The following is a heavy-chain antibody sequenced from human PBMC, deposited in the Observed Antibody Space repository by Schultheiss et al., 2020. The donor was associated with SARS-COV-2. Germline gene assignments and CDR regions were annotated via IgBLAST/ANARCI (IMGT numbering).Heavy chain of an antibody. CDR1: GGSFSGYY. J-gene: IGHJ6*03. CDR2: IYYSGST. Sequence: SETLSLTCAVYGGSFSGYYWSWIRQPPGKGLEWIGSIYYSGSTYYNPSLKSRVTISVDTSKNQFSLKLSSVTAADTAVYYCARHAAPYYYYYYMDVWGKGTTVTVSS. V-gene: IGHV4-34*01. D-gene: IGHD6-25*01. CDR3: ARHAAPYYYYYYMDV.